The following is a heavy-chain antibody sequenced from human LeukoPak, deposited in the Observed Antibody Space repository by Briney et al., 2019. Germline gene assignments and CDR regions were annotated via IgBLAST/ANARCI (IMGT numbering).Heavy chain of an antibody. V-gene: IGHV1-18*01. D-gene: IGHD3-22*01. CDR3: ARVDSSGYFTIFDY. J-gene: IGHJ4*02. CDR2: ISAYNGNT. Sequence: ASVKVSCKASGYTFTSYGISWVRQAPGQGFEWMGWISAYNGNTNYAQKLQGRVTMTTDTSTSTAYMELRSLRSDDTAVYYCARVDSSGYFTIFDYWGQGTLVTVSS. CDR1: GYTFTSYG.